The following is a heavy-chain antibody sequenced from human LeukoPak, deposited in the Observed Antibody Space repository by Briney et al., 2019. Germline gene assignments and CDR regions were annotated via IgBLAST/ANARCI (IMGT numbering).Heavy chain of an antibody. Sequence: ASVKVSCKASGYTFTSYYIHWVRQAPGQGLECMGVITPSGASTTYAQKFQGRVTMTRDTSTSTVYMELSSLRTEDTAVYYCARGLQFFDYWGQGTLVTASA. D-gene: IGHD2-15*01. CDR2: ITPSGAST. V-gene: IGHV1-46*01. CDR3: ARGLQFFDY. CDR1: GYTFTSYY. J-gene: IGHJ4*02.